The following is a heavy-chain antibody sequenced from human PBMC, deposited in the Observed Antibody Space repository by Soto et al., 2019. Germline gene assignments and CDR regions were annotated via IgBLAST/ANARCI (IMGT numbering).Heavy chain of an antibody. CDR1: GGSINNYF. CDR2: IYYSGNT. Sequence: QVQLQESGPGLVEPSETLSLTCSVSGGSINNYFWSWIRQPPGKGLEWIGHIYYSGNTNYNPSFKSRFTISVDTSKTHSSLKVNSVTAADTAVYYCARGRQREGYNSGQSDFDIWGQGTTVSVSS. J-gene: IGHJ3*02. D-gene: IGHD5-12*01. V-gene: IGHV4-59*01. CDR3: ARGRQREGYNSGQSDFDI.